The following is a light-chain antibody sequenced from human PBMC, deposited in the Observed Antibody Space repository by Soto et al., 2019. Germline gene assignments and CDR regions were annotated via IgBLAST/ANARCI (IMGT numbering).Light chain of an antibody. CDR3: HQYDHWPLT. J-gene: IGKJ4*01. CDR2: DTS. V-gene: IGKV3D-15*01. Sequence: EIVLTQSPATLSVSPGERATLSCRASQSVSNKLAWYQQKPGQAPRLLISDTSTRATGIPARFSGSGSGTEFTLTVSSLQSEDFALYFCHQYDHWPLTFGGGTKVDIK. CDR1: QSVSNK.